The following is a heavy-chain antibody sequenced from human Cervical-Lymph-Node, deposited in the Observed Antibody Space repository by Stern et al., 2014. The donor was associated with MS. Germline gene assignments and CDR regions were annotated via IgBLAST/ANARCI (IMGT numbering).Heavy chain of an antibody. Sequence: VQLQQSGAEVKKSGESLKISCKGSGYRFANYWIGRVRQMPGKGLEWMGIIYPGDSDTRYSPSFEGQVTISADKSISTAFLHWSSLEASDTAIYYCARHYLTAVAPDHWGQGTLVTVSS. CDR3: ARHYLTAVAPDH. D-gene: IGHD4-23*01. CDR2: IYPGDSDT. CDR1: GYRFANYW. V-gene: IGHV5-51*01. J-gene: IGHJ4*02.